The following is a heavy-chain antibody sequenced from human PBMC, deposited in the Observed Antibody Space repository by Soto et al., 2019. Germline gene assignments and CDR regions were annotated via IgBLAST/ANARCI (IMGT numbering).Heavy chain of an antibody. CDR3: ARHNRDDYGGSSRPFDY. CDR2: IDPSDSYT. J-gene: IGHJ4*02. CDR1: GYSFTSYW. Sequence: GESLKISCKGSGYSFTSYWISWVRQMPGKGLEWMGRIDPSDSYTNYSPSFQGHVTISADKSISTAYLQWSSLKASDTAMYYCARHNRDDYGGSSRPFDYWGQGTLVTVSS. V-gene: IGHV5-10-1*01. D-gene: IGHD4-17*01.